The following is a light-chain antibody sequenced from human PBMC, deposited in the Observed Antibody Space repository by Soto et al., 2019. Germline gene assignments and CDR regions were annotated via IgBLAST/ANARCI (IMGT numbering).Light chain of an antibody. Sequence: DIQMTQSPSTLSASVGDRVTITCRASQSIGSWLAWYQQKPGKAPNLLIYKASSLESGVPSRFSGSGSGTEFTVTISSLQPEDFATYYFQQFNSYPWTFGQGTKVEIK. J-gene: IGKJ1*01. CDR3: QQFNSYPWT. CDR2: KAS. V-gene: IGKV1-5*03. CDR1: QSIGSW.